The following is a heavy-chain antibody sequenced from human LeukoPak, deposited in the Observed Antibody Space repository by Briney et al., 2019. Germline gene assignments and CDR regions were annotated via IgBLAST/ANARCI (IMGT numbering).Heavy chain of an antibody. CDR2: ISGSGGST. CDR1: GFTFSSYA. CDR3: AKALHYSDSSDEGGYFDY. D-gene: IGHD3-22*01. V-gene: IGHV3-23*01. Sequence: PGGPLRLSCAASGFTFSSYAMSWVRQAPGKGLEWVSAISGSGGSTYYADSVKGRFTISRDNSKNTLYLQMNSLRAEDTAVYYCAKALHYSDSSDEGGYFDYWGQGTLVTVSS. J-gene: IGHJ4*02.